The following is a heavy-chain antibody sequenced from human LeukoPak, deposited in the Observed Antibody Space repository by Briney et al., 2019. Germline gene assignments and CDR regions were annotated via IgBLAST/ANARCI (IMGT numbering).Heavy chain of an antibody. Sequence: GGSLRLSCAASGFTFSSYSMNWVRQAPGKGLEWVSSISSSSSYIYYADSVKGRFTISRHNAKNSLYLQMNSLRAEDTAVYYCARDSYYYGDDAFDIWGQGTMVTVSS. V-gene: IGHV3-21*01. CDR1: GFTFSSYS. CDR2: ISSSSSYI. CDR3: ARDSYYYGDDAFDI. J-gene: IGHJ3*02. D-gene: IGHD3-10*01.